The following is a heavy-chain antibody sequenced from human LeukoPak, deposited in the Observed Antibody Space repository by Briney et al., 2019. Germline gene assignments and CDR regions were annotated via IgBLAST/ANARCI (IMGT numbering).Heavy chain of an antibody. CDR2: ISPNSGGT. CDR1: GYTFTGYY. D-gene: IGHD2-15*01. V-gene: IGHV1-2*06. Sequence: ASVKVSCKASGYTFTGYYIFWVRQAPGQGVKWVGRISPNSGGTQYAQEFQGRVTMTSDTSISTAYMELSRLRSDDTAVYYCARGYCSGGGCYSVENWFDPWGQGTLVTVSS. J-gene: IGHJ5*02. CDR3: ARGYCSGGGCYSVENWFDP.